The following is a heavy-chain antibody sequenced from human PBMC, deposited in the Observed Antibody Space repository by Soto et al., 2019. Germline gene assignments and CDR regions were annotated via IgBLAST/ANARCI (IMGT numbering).Heavy chain of an antibody. J-gene: IGHJ5*02. CDR1: GFTFSSYA. V-gene: IGHV3-30-3*01. CDR2: ISYDGSNK. CDR3: ARSLMTAVTTASWFDP. D-gene: IGHD4-17*01. Sequence: GGSLRLSCAASGFTFSSYAMHWVRQAPGKGLEWVAVISYDGSNKYYADSVKGRFPISRDNSKNTLYLQMNSLRAEDTAVYYCARSLMTAVTTASWFDPWGQGTLVTVSS.